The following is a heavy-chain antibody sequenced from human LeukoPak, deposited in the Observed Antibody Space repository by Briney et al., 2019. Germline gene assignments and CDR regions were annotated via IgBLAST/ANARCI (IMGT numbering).Heavy chain of an antibody. J-gene: IGHJ4*02. D-gene: IGHD3-3*01. CDR1: GGTFSSYA. CDR2: IIPIFGTA. Sequence: SVKVSCKASGGTFSSYAISWVRQAPGRGLEWVGGIIPIFGTANYAQKFQGRVTITADESTSTAYMELSSLRSEDTAVYYCARAYSPYYDFWTGLFDYWGQGTLVTVSS. V-gene: IGHV1-69*13. CDR3: ARAYSPYYDFWTGLFDY.